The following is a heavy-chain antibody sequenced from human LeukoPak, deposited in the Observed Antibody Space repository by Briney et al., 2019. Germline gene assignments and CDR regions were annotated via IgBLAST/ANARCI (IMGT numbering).Heavy chain of an antibody. J-gene: IGHJ5*02. CDR2: INPNSGGT. Sequence: VASVKVSCKASGYTFTGYYMHWVRQAPGQGLEWMGWINPNSGGTNYAQKFQGRVTMTRDTSISTAYMELSRLRSDDTAVYYCARDGGYFWSGYYPNNWCDPWGQGTLLTVSS. V-gene: IGHV1-2*02. CDR3: ARDGGYFWSGYYPNNWCDP. D-gene: IGHD3-3*01. CDR1: GYTFTGYY.